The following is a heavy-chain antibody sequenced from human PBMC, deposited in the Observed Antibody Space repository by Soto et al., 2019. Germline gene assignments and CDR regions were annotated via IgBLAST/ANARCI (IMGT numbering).Heavy chain of an antibody. CDR3: APRRGDLLTGHYYFDY. CDR1: GFSLKTRGVG. Sequence: QITLKESGPTLVKPTQTLTLTCTFSGFSLKTRGVGVGWIRQPPGKALEWLALISWDGEKRYRPSLKSRLTITKDTSENQVVLTMTNMDPVDTATYYCAPRRGDLLTGHYYFDYWGQGTLVTVSS. J-gene: IGHJ4*02. D-gene: IGHD3-9*01. CDR2: ISWDGEK. V-gene: IGHV2-5*02.